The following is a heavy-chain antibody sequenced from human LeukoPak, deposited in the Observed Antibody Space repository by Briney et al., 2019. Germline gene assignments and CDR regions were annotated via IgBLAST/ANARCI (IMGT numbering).Heavy chain of an antibody. J-gene: IGHJ6*02. D-gene: IGHD4-11*01. CDR3: ARAVSGGMDV. CDR1: GGSFSGYY. Sequence: SETLSLTCAVYGGSFSGYYWSWIRQPPGKGLEWIGEINHSGSTNYNPSLKSRVTVSVDTSKNQFSLKLSSVTAADTAVYYCARAVSGGMDVWGQGTTVTVPS. CDR2: INHSGST. V-gene: IGHV4-34*01.